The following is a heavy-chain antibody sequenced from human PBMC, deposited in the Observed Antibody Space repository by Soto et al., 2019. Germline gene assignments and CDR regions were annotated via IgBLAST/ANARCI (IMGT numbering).Heavy chain of an antibody. D-gene: IGHD2-21*02. Sequence: SGGSLRLSCAASGFTFSSYAMIWVRRAPGKGLEWVSAISGSGGSTYYADSVKGRFTISRDNSKNTLYLQMNSLRAEDTAVYYCAKVLLWAAYCGGDCYSGFDYWGQGTLVTVSS. CDR3: AKVLLWAAYCGGDCYSGFDY. J-gene: IGHJ4*02. CDR1: GFTFSSYA. V-gene: IGHV3-23*01. CDR2: ISGSGGST.